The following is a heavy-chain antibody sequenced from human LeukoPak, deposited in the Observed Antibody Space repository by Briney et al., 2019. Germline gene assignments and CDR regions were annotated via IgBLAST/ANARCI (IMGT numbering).Heavy chain of an antibody. D-gene: IGHD2-8*02. J-gene: IGHJ6*02. CDR1: GFTFKDYY. V-gene: IGHV3-21*01. CDR2: ISSTSNHI. CDR3: ARVSWYCRCGGCSMDYHYGMDV. Sequence: GSLRLSCTASGFTFKDYYMNWVRQAPGKGREWVASISSTSNHIYYANSKRGRFTISRDNAKKSLYLQMNSLRAEDTAIYYCARVSWYCRCGGCSMDYHYGMDVWGQGTRVTVSS.